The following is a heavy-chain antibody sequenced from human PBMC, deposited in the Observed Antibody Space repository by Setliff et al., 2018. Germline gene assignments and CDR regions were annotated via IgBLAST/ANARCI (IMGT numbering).Heavy chain of an antibody. D-gene: IGHD3-3*01. Sequence: GGSLRLSCAASGFTFSAHGMNWVRQVPGKGLEWVSTINWDGRTKGYKDSVKGRFTISRDNAKNSLYLQMNSLRAEDTALYYCARDIRDNFWSGYYIYYYYGMDVWGQGTTVTVSS. V-gene: IGHV3-20*04. CDR1: GFTFSAHG. J-gene: IGHJ6*02. CDR3: ARDIRDNFWSGYYIYYYYGMDV. CDR2: INWDGRTK.